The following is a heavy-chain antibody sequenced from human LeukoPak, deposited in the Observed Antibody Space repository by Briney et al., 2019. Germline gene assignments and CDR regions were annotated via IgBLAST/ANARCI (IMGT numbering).Heavy chain of an antibody. V-gene: IGHV1-8*03. D-gene: IGHD4-17*01. CDR1: GYTFTSYD. CDR2: MNPNSGNT. CDR3: ARGYGDYETDAFDI. Sequence: ASVKVSCKASGYTFTSYDINWVRQATGQGLEWMGWMNPNSGNTGYAQKLQGRVTITRNTSISTAYMELSSLRSEDTAVYYCARGYGDYETDAFDIWGQGTMVTVSS. J-gene: IGHJ3*02.